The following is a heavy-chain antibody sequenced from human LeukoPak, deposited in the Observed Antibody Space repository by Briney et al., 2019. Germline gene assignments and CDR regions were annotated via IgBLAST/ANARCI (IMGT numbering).Heavy chain of an antibody. CDR1: GFTFSSYG. CDR3: AKECPPVKWELLPYYFDY. Sequence: PGGSLRLSCAASGFTFSSYGMSWVRQAPGKGLEWVSAISGSGGSTYYADSVKGRFTISRDNSKNTLYLQMNSLRAEDTAVYYCAKECPPVKWELLPYYFDYWGQGTLVTVSS. CDR2: ISGSGGST. J-gene: IGHJ4*02. V-gene: IGHV3-23*01. D-gene: IGHD1-26*01.